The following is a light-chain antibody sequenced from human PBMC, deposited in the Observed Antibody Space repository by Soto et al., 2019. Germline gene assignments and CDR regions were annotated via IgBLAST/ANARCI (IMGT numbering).Light chain of an antibody. CDR2: KAS. J-gene: IGKJ1*01. Sequence: DIQMTQSPSTLSGSVGDRVTITCRASQTISSWLAWYLQKPGKAPKLLIYKASTLNSGVPSRFSGSGSGTECTRTISSLQPDDFATYHCQHYNSYSEAFGQGTKVELK. CDR1: QTISSW. V-gene: IGKV1-5*03. CDR3: QHYNSYSEA.